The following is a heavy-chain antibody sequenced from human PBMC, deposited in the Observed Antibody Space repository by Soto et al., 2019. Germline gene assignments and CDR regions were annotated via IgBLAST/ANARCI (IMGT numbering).Heavy chain of an antibody. V-gene: IGHV1-8*01. Sequence: ASVKVSCKASGYTFTSYDINWVRQATGQGLEWMGWMNPNSGNTGYAQKFQGRVTMTRNTSISTAYMELSSLRSEDTAVYYCAGGGIAAAVNLYGMDAWGQGTTVTVSS. D-gene: IGHD6-13*01. CDR2: MNPNSGNT. CDR1: GYTFTSYD. J-gene: IGHJ6*02. CDR3: AGGGIAAAVNLYGMDA.